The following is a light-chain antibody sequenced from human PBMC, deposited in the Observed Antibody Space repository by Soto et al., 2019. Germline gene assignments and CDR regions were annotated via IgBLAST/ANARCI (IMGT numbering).Light chain of an antibody. Sequence: EIVLTQSPGNLSLSPGERATLSCRASQSVSSSYLVWYQQKPGQAPRLLIYGASSRATGIPDRFSGSGSGTDFTLTISRLEPEDFAVYYCQQYGSSSWTFGQGTKVEIK. J-gene: IGKJ1*01. CDR3: QQYGSSSWT. CDR1: QSVSSSY. V-gene: IGKV3-20*01. CDR2: GAS.